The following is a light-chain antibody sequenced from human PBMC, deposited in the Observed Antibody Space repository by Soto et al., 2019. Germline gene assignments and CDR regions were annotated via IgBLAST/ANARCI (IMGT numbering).Light chain of an antibody. CDR1: SSNIGSNY. V-gene: IGLV1-47*01. CDR3: VTWDDSMSNYV. J-gene: IGLJ1*01. Sequence: QSVLTQPPSASGTPGQRVTISCSGSSSNIGSNYVYWYQHLTGTAPKLLIYRNNQRPSGVPDRFSGSKSGTSASLAISGLRSEDEADYYCVTWDDSMSNYVFGTGTKVTVL. CDR2: RNN.